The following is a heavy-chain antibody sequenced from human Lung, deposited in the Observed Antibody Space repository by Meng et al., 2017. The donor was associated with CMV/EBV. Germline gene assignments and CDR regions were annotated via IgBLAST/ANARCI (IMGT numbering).Heavy chain of an antibody. CDR3: ARAIVKNGKRQFDY. V-gene: IGHV1-2*04. CDR1: GYTFIDYH. Sequence: QVQLAQSGAEVKEPGASVKRSCKPSGYTFIDYHIPWVRQAPGQGPEWMGWISPYNGDTIYERDFQGWVTMTRDTSNRTLYMEVSRLRFDDTAVYYCARAIVKNGKRQFDYWGQGTLVTVSS. J-gene: IGHJ4*02. CDR2: ISPYNGDT. D-gene: IGHD1-1*01.